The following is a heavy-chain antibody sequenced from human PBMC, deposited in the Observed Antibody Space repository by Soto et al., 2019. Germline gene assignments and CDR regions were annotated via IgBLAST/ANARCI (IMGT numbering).Heavy chain of an antibody. J-gene: IGHJ5*02. Sequence: SETLSLTCTVSGGSMNNFYWSWIRQPPGKGLEWIGSIYYSGSTYYNPSLKSRVTVSVDTSKNQFSLKLSSVTAADTAVYYCARHPSDFWFDPWGQGTLVTVSS. CDR1: GGSMNNFY. D-gene: IGHD2-21*02. CDR2: IYYSGST. CDR3: ARHPSDFWFDP. V-gene: IGHV4-59*05.